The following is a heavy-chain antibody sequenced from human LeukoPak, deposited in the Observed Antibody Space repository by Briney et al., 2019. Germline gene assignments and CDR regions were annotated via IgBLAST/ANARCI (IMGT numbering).Heavy chain of an antibody. Sequence: GGSLRLSCAASGFTVSSNYMSWVRQAPGKGLEWVPVIYSGGSTYYADSVKGRFTISRHNSKNTLYLQMNSLRAEDTAVYYCARVIAVAGAPDYFDYWGQGTLVTVSS. D-gene: IGHD6-19*01. V-gene: IGHV3-53*04. CDR3: ARVIAVAGAPDYFDY. CDR2: IYSGGST. J-gene: IGHJ4*02. CDR1: GFTVSSNY.